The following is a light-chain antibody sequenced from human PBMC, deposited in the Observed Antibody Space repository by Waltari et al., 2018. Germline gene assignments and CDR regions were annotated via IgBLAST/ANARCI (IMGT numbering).Light chain of an antibody. V-gene: IGLV4-69*01. J-gene: IGLJ3*02. Sequence: QLVLTQSPSASASLGASVKLTCTLSSGHSTNIIAWHQQQPEQRPRYLMKVNSDGSHRKGDQIPDRFSGSSSGAEHYLTSSSRQSEEEADYYCQTGGHGTWVFGGGTKLTVL. CDR3: QTGGHGTWV. CDR2: VNSDGSH. CDR1: SGHSTNI.